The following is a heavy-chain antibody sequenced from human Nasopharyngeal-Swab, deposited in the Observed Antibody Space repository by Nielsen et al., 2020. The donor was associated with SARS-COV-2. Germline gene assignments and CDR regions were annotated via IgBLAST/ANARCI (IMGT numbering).Heavy chain of an antibody. CDR2: ISYDGSNK. V-gene: IGHV3-30*03. CDR3: ARGIAVAATWGFDY. CDR1: GVTFSSYG. Sequence: SCAASGVTFSSYGMHWVRQAPGKGLEWVAVISYDGSNKYYADSVKGRFTISRDNSKNTLYLQMNSLRAEDTAVYYCARGIAVAATWGFDYWGQGTLVTVSS. D-gene: IGHD6-19*01. J-gene: IGHJ4*02.